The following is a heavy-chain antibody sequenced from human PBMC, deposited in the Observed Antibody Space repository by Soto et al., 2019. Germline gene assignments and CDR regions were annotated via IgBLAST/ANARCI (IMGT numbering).Heavy chain of an antibody. CDR2: IYHSGST. D-gene: IGHD5-12*01. Sequence: QLQLQESGSGLVKPSQTLSLTCAVSGGSISSGGYSWSWIRQPPGKGLEWIGYIYHSGSTYYNPSLKSRVTISVDRSKNQFARKLSSVTAADPAVYYGARGKGMVAMDYWGQGTLVTVSS. V-gene: IGHV4-30-2*01. CDR1: GGSISSGGYS. J-gene: IGHJ4*02. CDR3: ARGKGMVAMDY.